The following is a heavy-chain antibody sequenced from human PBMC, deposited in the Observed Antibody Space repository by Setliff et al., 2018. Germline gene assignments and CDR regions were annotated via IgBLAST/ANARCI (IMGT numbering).Heavy chain of an antibody. CDR1: GYIFTNYA. J-gene: IGHJ4*02. D-gene: IGHD2-21*01. CDR2: IIPILGIA. Sequence: GASVKVSCKASGYIFTNYAIHWVRQAPGQRLEWMGGIIPILGIANYAQKFQGRVTITADKSTSTVYMELSSLRPEDTAVYYCAGGGDYCGGECYIPPPDSYWGQGTLVTVSS. V-gene: IGHV1-69*10. CDR3: AGGGDYCGGECYIPPPDSY.